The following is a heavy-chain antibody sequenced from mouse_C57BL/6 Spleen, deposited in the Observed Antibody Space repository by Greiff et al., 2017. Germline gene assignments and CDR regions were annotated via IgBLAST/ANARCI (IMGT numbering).Heavy chain of an antibody. D-gene: IGHD2-5*01. Sequence: VQLQQSGAELVKPGASVKISCKASGYAFSSYWMNWVKQRPGKGLEWIGQIYPGDGDTNYNGKFKGKATLTADKSSSTAYMQLSSLTSEDSAVYFCARVAYMSNRYFEVWGTGATVTVAS. CDR2: IYPGDGDT. CDR3: ARVAYMSNRYFEV. J-gene: IGHJ1*03. V-gene: IGHV1-80*01. CDR1: GYAFSSYW.